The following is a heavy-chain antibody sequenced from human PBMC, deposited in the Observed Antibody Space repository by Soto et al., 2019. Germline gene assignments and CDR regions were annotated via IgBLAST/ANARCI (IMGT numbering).Heavy chain of an antibody. V-gene: IGHV1-18*01. Sequence: QVQLVQSGAEVKKPGASVKVSCKASGYSFTTYGISWVRQAPGQGLEWMGWISDYNGNTNYEKKFQGRVTMTTDTPTRTAYMELKSLRSDDTAVYYCAREGYYSGSGSYSPPRYYGMDVW. D-gene: IGHD3-10*01. CDR3: AREGYYSGSGSYSPPRYYGMDV. CDR1: GYSFTTYG. J-gene: IGHJ6*01. CDR2: ISDYNGNT.